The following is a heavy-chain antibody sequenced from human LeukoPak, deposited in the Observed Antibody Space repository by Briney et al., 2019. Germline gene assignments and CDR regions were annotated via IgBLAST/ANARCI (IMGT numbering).Heavy chain of an antibody. Sequence: GGSLRLSCAASGFTFSSYGMHWVRQAPGKGLEWVAVIWYGGSNKYYADSVKGRFTISRDNSKNTLYLQMNSLRAEDTAVYYCAKERVVGATYQLDYWGQGTLVTVSS. CDR2: IWYGGSNK. D-gene: IGHD1-26*01. CDR1: GFTFSSYG. CDR3: AKERVVGATYQLDY. V-gene: IGHV3-30*02. J-gene: IGHJ4*02.